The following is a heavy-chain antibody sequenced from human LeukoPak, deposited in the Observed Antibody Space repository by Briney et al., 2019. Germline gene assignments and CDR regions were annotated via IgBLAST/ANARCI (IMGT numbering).Heavy chain of an antibody. CDR2: IYSGGST. Sequence: PGGSLRLSCAAAGFTVSSNYMSWVRQAPGKGLEWVSVIYSGGSTYYADSLKGRFTISRDNSKNTLYLQMNSLRAEDTAVYYCARARGDSSGYYLSYWGQGTLVTVSS. CDR1: GFTVSSNY. CDR3: ARARGDSSGYYLSY. J-gene: IGHJ4*02. V-gene: IGHV3-53*01. D-gene: IGHD3-22*01.